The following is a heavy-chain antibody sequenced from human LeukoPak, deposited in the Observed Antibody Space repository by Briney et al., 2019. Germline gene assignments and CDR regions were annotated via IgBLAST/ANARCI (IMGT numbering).Heavy chain of an antibody. J-gene: IGHJ5*02. CDR3: ARDGIGYCSSTSCQKSSGFDP. Sequence: ASVKVSCKASGYTFTGYYMHWVRQAPGQGLEWMGWINPNSGGTNYAQKFQGRVTMTRDTSISTAYMELSRLRSDDTAAYYCARDGIGYCSSTSCQKSSGFDPWGQGTLVTVSS. V-gene: IGHV1-2*02. D-gene: IGHD2-2*01. CDR1: GYTFTGYY. CDR2: INPNSGGT.